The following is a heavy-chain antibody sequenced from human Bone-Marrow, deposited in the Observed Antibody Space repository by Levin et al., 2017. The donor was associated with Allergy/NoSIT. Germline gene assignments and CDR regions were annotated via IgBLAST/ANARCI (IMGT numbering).Heavy chain of an antibody. V-gene: IGHV4-39*01. J-gene: IGHJ6*03. CDR3: ARVKLLRYFDSYSSLHYYSYFYMDV. CDR1: GGSVSSTSNH. Sequence: SETLSLTCTVSGGSVSSTSNHWGWVRQPPGKGLEWVGSFFYSGSAYYNPSLKSRVTTSVDTPKNQFSLRLSSVTAADTALYFLARVKLLRYFDSYSSLHYYSYFYMDVWGKGTTVTVSS. CDR2: FFYSGSA. D-gene: IGHD3-9*01.